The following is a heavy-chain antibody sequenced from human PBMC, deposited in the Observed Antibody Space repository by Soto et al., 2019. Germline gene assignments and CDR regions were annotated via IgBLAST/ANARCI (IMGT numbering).Heavy chain of an antibody. Sequence: QITLKESGPTLVKPTQTLTLTCTFSGFSLRTSGVGVGWIRQPPGKALEWLAIVYWDDDKRYSPSLKNRLTITKDTSRNQVVLTMTNMDPVDTATYYCAHSYNVVIPPGILDYWGQGILVTVSS. CDR3: AHSYNVVIPPGILDY. J-gene: IGHJ4*02. V-gene: IGHV2-5*02. CDR1: GFSLRTSGVG. D-gene: IGHD2-2*01. CDR2: VYWDDDK.